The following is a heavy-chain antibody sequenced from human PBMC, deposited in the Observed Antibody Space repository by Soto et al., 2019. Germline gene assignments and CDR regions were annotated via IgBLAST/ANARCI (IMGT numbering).Heavy chain of an antibody. V-gene: IGHV4-59*01. D-gene: IGHD5-12*01. Sequence: SETLSLTCTVSGGSISSYYWSWIRQPPGKGLEWIGYIYYSGSTNYNPSLKRRVTISVDTSKNQFSLKLSSVTAADTAVYYCARGLTGYDYSGYYYGMDVWGQGTTVTVSS. CDR1: GGSISSYY. CDR2: IYYSGST. CDR3: ARGLTGYDYSGYYYGMDV. J-gene: IGHJ6*02.